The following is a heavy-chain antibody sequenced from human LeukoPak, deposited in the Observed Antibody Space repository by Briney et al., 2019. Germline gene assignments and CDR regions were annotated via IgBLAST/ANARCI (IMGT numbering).Heavy chain of an antibody. V-gene: IGHV5-51*01. D-gene: IGHD1-26*01. CDR1: GYSFTSYC. J-gene: IGHJ3*01. Sequence: GESLKISCKDSGYSFTSYCIGWVRQMPGKGLEWMGLIYPGDSGPTYSPSFQGQVTISVDKSINTAYLQWSSLQASDTAMYYCGMSGDRVPLQDDVFDVWGQGTMVTVST. CDR3: GMSGDRVPLQDDVFDV. CDR2: IYPGDSGP.